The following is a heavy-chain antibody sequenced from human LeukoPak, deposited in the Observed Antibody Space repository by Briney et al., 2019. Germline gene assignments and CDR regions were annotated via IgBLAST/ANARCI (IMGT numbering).Heavy chain of an antibody. J-gene: IGHJ4*02. CDR3: AKQTGARRDDRFDY. CDR1: AFTFSSYA. D-gene: IGHD3-10*01. CDR2: ISGSGGST. Sequence: GGSLRLSCGASAFTFSSYAMSWVRQAPGKGLEWVSSISGSGGSTYYADSVKGRFTISRDNSKNTLYLQMNSLRAEDTAVYYCAKQTGARRDDRFDYWGQGTLVTVSS. V-gene: IGHV3-23*01.